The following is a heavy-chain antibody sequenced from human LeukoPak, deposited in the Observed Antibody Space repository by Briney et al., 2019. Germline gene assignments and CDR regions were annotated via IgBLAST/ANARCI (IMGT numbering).Heavy chain of an antibody. CDR1: GLTFSNYA. Sequence: VASLRLSCAASGLTFSNYAMSWVRQPPGRGVEWVSTISDNGGGTHYADSVKGRFTISRDNSQNSLYLQMNSLRSEDTAIYFCAKDLYGPGTFFDYWGQGTLVTVSS. CDR3: AKDLYGPGTFFDY. V-gene: IGHV3-23*01. CDR2: ISDNGGGT. D-gene: IGHD3-10*01. J-gene: IGHJ4*02.